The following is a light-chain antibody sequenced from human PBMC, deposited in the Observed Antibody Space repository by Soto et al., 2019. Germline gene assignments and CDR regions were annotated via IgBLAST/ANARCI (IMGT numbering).Light chain of an antibody. CDR2: DNN. V-gene: IGLV1-51*01. J-gene: IGLJ2*01. Sequence: QSVLTQPPSVSAAPGQKVTISCSGSSSNIGNNYVSWYQQLPGTAPKLLIYDNNKRPSGIPDRFSGSKSGTSATLGITGLQTGDEAYYYCGTWDSSLGAVVFGGGTKLTVL. CDR3: GTWDSSLGAVV. CDR1: SSNIGNNY.